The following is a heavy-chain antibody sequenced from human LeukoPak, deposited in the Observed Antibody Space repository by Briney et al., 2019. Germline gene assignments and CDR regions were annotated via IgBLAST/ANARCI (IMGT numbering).Heavy chain of an antibody. J-gene: IGHJ4*02. CDR2: PYSDGNT. CDR1: GFTVITND. CDR3: ARGVEPLAANTLAY. V-gene: IGHV3-53*01. D-gene: IGHD1-14*01. Sequence: GGSLRLSCAASGFTVITNDMTWVRQAPGKGLQWVSVPYSDGNTKYADSVQGRFTISRDNSKNTLYLEMNSLSPDDTAVYYCARGVEPLAANTLAYWGQGTLVTVSS.